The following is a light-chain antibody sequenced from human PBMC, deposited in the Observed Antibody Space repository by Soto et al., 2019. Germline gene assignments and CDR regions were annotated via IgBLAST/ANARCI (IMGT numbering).Light chain of an antibody. CDR2: YTS. CDR1: QSVSSY. CDR3: QQYGSSPT. V-gene: IGKV3-11*01. Sequence: IVLTLSPATLSLYPSERAPLSFSASQSVSSYLAWYQQKPGQAPRLLIYYTSTRATGFPARFSGSGSGTDFTLTISRLEPEDFVVYYCQQYGSSPTFGQGSKVDI. J-gene: IGKJ1*01.